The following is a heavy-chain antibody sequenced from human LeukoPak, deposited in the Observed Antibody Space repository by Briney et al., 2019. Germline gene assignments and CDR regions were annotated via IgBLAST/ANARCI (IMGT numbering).Heavy chain of an antibody. Sequence: GGSLRLSCVASGFTFSSRDWMTWVRQAPGKGLEWVANIKQDGSEKNYVDSVKGRFTISRDNSKNTLYLQMNSLRAEDTAVYYCAKDKGKMATLVPFDYWGQGTLVTVSS. CDR3: AKDKGKMATLVPFDY. D-gene: IGHD5-24*01. CDR1: GFTFSSRDW. J-gene: IGHJ4*02. CDR2: IKQDGSEK. V-gene: IGHV3-7*01.